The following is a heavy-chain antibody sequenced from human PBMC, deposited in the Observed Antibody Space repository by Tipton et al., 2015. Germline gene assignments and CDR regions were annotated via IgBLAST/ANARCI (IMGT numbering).Heavy chain of an antibody. Sequence: QLVQSGAEVKKPGASVKVSCKASGYSFSDYYIHWVRQAPGQGLEWMGGIIPLFGRPNYAQKFQGRVTITADESTTTAYMELHSLRSEDTAIYFCARDERWLQGSHHYAMDVWGQGTTVTVSS. J-gene: IGHJ6*02. CDR2: IIPLFGRP. D-gene: IGHD5-24*01. CDR3: ARDERWLQGSHHYAMDV. CDR1: GYSFSDYY. V-gene: IGHV1-69*13.